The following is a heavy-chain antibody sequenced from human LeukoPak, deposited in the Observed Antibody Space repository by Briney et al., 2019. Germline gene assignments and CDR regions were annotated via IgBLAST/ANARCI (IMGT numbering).Heavy chain of an antibody. J-gene: IGHJ4*02. Sequence: PGGSLRLSCAVSGFSFRNYAMSWVRQAPGRGLEGVSGIGRRGDAAYHADSVKGRFTISRDNYRNTLYLQMNSLRAEDTAVYYCARDGTLYEGYYYGLDYWGQGSLVTVSS. CDR1: GFSFRNYA. CDR3: ARDGTLYEGYYYGLDY. CDR2: IGRRGDAA. V-gene: IGHV3-23*01. D-gene: IGHD3-22*01.